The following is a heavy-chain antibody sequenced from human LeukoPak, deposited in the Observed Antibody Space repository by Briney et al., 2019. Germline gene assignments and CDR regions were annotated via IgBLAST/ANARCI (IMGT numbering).Heavy chain of an antibody. J-gene: IGHJ6*02. D-gene: IGHD3-3*01. Sequence: SETLSLTCAVYGGSFSGYYWSWIRQPPGKGLEWIGEINHSGSTNYNPSLKSRVTISVDTSKNQFSLKLSSVTAADTAVYYCARVKKGITIFGVVIDRNYYYGMDVWGQGTTVTVSS. CDR3: ARVKKGITIFGVVIDRNYYYGMDV. V-gene: IGHV4-34*01. CDR1: GGSFSGYY. CDR2: INHSGST.